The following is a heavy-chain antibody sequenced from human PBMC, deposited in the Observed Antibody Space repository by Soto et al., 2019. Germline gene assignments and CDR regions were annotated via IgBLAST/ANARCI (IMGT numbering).Heavy chain of an antibody. CDR3: ARGKFGFSYYYYYYLDV. D-gene: IGHD2-21*01. V-gene: IGHV4-34*01. J-gene: IGHJ6*03. CDR2: INHSGST. Sequence: QVQLHQWGAGLLKPSETLSLTCAVYDGPFSDYYWTWIRQSPGKGLEWIGEINHSGSTSYKSSLKSRVTISIDTSKNQFSLKLTSVTGSDTAVYYCARGKFGFSYYYYYYLDVWGKGTTVTVSS. CDR1: DGPFSDYY.